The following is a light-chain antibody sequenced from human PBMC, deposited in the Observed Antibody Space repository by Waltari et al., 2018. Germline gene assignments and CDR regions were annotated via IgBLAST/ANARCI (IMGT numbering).Light chain of an antibody. V-gene: IGKV3-20*01. CDR2: GAS. Sequence: EIVLTQSPGTLSLSPGERATLSCRASQSVRGSLAWYQQKAGQAPRLLIYGASSRVTGIPDSFSGSGSGTDFSLTISRLEPEDFAVYYCQHYVRLPATFGQGTKVEI. CDR3: QHYVRLPAT. CDR1: QSVRGS. J-gene: IGKJ1*01.